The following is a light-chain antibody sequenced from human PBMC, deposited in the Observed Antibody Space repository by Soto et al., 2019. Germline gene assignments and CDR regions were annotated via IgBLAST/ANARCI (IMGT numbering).Light chain of an antibody. V-gene: IGLV1-40*01. Sequence: QSVLTQPPSVSGAPGQRVTISCTGSSSNIGAGYDVHWYQQLPGAAPKLLIYDNNDRPSGVPDRFSGSQSGTSASLAITGLQAEDEADYYCQSYDNSLSGYVFGSGTKLTVL. CDR2: DNN. CDR1: SSNIGAGYD. CDR3: QSYDNSLSGYV. J-gene: IGLJ1*01.